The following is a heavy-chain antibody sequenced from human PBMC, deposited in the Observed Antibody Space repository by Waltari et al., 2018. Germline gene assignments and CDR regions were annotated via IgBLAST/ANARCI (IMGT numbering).Heavy chain of an antibody. J-gene: IGHJ3*02. CDR3: ARTAITYYDFWSGPDAFDI. CDR2: INPNSCGT. V-gene: IGHV1-2*06. D-gene: IGHD3-3*01. Sequence: QVQLVQSGAEVKKPGASVTVSCKASGYTFTGYYMHWVRKAPGQGLEWVGRINPNSCGTNYAQQFQGRVTMTRDTSISTAYMELSRLRSDDTAVYYCARTAITYYDFWSGPDAFDIWGQGTMVTVSS. CDR1: GYTFTGYY.